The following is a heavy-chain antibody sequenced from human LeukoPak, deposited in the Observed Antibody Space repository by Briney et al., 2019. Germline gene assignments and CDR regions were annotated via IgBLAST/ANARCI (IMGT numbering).Heavy chain of an antibody. Sequence: GGSLRLSCAASGFTFSSYGMSWVRQAPGKGLEWVSAISGSGGSTYYADSVKGRFTISRDNSKNTLYLQMNSLRAEDTAVYYCARAISSIAARGFDYWGQGTLVTVSS. CDR3: ARAISSIAARGFDY. CDR2: ISGSGGST. D-gene: IGHD6-6*01. V-gene: IGHV3-23*01. CDR1: GFTFSSYG. J-gene: IGHJ4*02.